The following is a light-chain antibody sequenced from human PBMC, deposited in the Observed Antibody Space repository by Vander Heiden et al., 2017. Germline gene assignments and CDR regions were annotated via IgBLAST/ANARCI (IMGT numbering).Light chain of an antibody. CDR3: SSYTTSSSRV. CDR2: DVS. CDR1: SSDVGRYNY. J-gene: IGLJ1*01. Sequence: QSALTQPASVSGSPGQSITISCTGASSDVGRYNYVSWDQQQPGKAPNLMIYDVSKRPAGVSNRFAGSKSGNTAALTISGLQAEDEAEYYGSSYTTSSSRVFGTGTKVTVL. V-gene: IGLV2-14*03.